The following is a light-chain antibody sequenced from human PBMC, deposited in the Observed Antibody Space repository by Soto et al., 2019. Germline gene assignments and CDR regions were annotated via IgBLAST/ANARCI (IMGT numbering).Light chain of an antibody. CDR2: LEGSGSY. J-gene: IGLJ2*01. V-gene: IGLV4-60*03. CDR1: SGHNNYI. Sequence: QPVLTQSSSASASLGSSVKLTCTLSSGHNNYIIAWHQQQPGKAPRYLMKLEGSGSYNKGSGVPYRFSGSSSGADRYLTISNLQSEDYADYYCETWDSNTRVFGGGTKLTVL. CDR3: ETWDSNTRV.